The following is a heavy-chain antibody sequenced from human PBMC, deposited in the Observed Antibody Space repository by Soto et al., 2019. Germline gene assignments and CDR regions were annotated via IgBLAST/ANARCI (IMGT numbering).Heavy chain of an antibody. V-gene: IGHV2-5*02. CDR1: GFSLSTSGVG. D-gene: IGHD2-15*01. Sequence: QITLKESGPTLVKPTQTLTLTCTFSGFSLSTSGVGVGWIRQPPGKALEWLALIYWDDDKRYSTSLKSRLTITTGTSKNQVVLTMTNMDAVDTATYHCAHRRSYCSGGRCYSGFDYWGQGPLVTVSS. CDR2: IYWDDDK. CDR3: AHRRSYCSGGRCYSGFDY. J-gene: IGHJ4*02.